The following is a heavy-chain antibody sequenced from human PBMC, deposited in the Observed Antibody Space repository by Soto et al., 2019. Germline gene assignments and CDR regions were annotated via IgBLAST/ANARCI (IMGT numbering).Heavy chain of an antibody. V-gene: IGHV3-21*01. D-gene: IGHD3-22*01. CDR2: ISSSSSYI. Sequence: SGGSLRLSCAASGFTFSSYSMNWVRQAPGKGLEWVSSISSSSSYIYYADSVKGRFTISRDNAKNSLYLQMNSLRAEDTAVYYCASRGPRGSGYYDYWGQGTLVTVSS. CDR3: ASRGPRGSGYYDY. J-gene: IGHJ4*02. CDR1: GFTFSSYS.